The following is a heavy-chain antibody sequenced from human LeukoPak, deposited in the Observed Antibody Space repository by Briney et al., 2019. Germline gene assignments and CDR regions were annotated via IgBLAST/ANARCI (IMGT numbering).Heavy chain of an antibody. V-gene: IGHV4-59*08. CDR2: IYYRGST. J-gene: IGHJ4*02. CDR3: ARVHSGYDFGNRKYYYFDY. Sequence: SETLSLTCTVSGGSLSNYYWSWIRQPPGKGLEWIGYIYYRGSTNYNPSLKSRVTILVDTSKNQFSLKLSSVTAADTAVYYCARVHSGYDFGNRKYYYFDYWGQGTLVTVSS. CDR1: GGSLSNYY. D-gene: IGHD5-12*01.